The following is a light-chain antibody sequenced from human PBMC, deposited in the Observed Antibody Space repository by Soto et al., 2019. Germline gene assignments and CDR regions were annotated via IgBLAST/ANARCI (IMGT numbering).Light chain of an antibody. CDR1: QSVSSN. J-gene: IGKJ5*01. V-gene: IGKV3-11*01. CDR3: QQRSNWPPIT. Sequence: EIVMTQSPATLSVSPGERSTLSCRASQSVSSNLAWHQQKPGQAPRIXXYDASTRATGIPARFSGSGSGTDFTLTISSLEPEDFAVYYGQQRSNWPPITFGQGTRLEIK. CDR2: DAS.